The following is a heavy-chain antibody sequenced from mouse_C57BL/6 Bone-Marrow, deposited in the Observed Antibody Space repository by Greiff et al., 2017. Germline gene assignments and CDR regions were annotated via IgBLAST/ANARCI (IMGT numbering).Heavy chain of an antibody. CDR1: GFTFSDYY. V-gene: IGHV5-12*01. D-gene: IGHD4-1*01. CDR2: ISNGGGST. Sequence: EVQLVESGGGLVQPGGSLKLSCAASGFTFSDYYMYWVRQTPEKRLEWVAYISNGGGSTYYPDTVKGRFTISRDNAKNTLYLQMSRLKSEDTAMYYCERHANWDWYFDGWGTGTTVTVSS. CDR3: ERHANWDWYFDG. J-gene: IGHJ1*03.